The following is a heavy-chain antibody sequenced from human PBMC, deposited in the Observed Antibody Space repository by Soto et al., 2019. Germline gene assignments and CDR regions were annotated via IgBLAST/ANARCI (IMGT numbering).Heavy chain of an antibody. CDR3: AKDRPRLTQQFNGVS. V-gene: IGHV1-18*01. Sequence: QIQLVQSGAEVKKPGASVRVSCKASGYTFSDHGFSWVRQGPGQGLEWLGWISAYSGATDYAQKFQGRVTLTTDTSTSTAYMELRSRRSDDTAVYYCAKDRPRLTQQFNGVSWGQGTLVTVSS. CDR2: ISAYSGAT. CDR1: GYTFSDHG. D-gene: IGHD2-8*01. J-gene: IGHJ5*02.